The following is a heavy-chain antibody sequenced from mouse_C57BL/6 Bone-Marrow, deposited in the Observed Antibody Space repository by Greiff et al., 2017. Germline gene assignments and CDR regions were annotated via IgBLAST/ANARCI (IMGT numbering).Heavy chain of an antibody. D-gene: IGHD1-2*01. CDR2: INPNNGGT. CDR1: GYTFTDYY. CDR3: ARWKRLRAWFAY. Sequence: VQLQQSGPELVKPGASVKISCKASGYTFTDYYMNWVKQSHGKSLEWIGDINPNNGGTSYNQKFKGKATLTVDKSSSTAYMQLRSLTSEDSAVYYCARWKRLRAWFAYWGQGTLVTVSA. V-gene: IGHV1-26*01. J-gene: IGHJ3*01.